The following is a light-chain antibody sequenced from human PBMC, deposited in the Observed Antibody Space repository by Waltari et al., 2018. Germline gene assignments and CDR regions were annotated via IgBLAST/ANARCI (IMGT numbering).Light chain of an antibody. CDR3: QKYESLPAT. J-gene: IGKJ1*01. Sequence: TQSPGTLSLSPGERATLSCRASQSFGIYLAWYQQEPGQAPRLLMYHASSRATGIPDRFSGSGSGTDFSLTISRLEPEDFAVYYCQKYESLPATFGQGTKVEIK. V-gene: IGKV3-20*01. CDR1: QSFGIY. CDR2: HAS.